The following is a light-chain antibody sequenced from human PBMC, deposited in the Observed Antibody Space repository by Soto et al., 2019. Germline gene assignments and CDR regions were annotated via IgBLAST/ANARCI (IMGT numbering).Light chain of an antibody. J-gene: IGKJ1*01. CDR1: QSVSSNY. Sequence: EIVLTQSPGTLSLSPGERATLSCRASQSVSSNYLAWYQQKPGQAPRLLIYGASSRATGIPDRFSGSGSGTDFTLTISRLEPEDVATYYCQKYNNAPRTFGQGTTVEIK. V-gene: IGKV3-20*01. CDR2: GAS. CDR3: QKYNNAPRT.